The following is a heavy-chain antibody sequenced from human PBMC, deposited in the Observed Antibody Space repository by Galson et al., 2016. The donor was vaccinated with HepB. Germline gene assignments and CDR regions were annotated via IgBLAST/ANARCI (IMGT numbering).Heavy chain of an antibody. D-gene: IGHD2-15*01. J-gene: IGHJ4*02. Sequence: SLRLSCAASGFIFSTHNMNWVRQAPGKGLEWVSYIESTSSPIYYADSVKGRFIISRDNAKNSLDLQMNSLRDEDTAVYYCASDGGFGIHFDSWGQGTLVTVSS. V-gene: IGHV3-48*02. CDR3: ASDGGFGIHFDS. CDR2: IESTSSPI. CDR1: GFIFSTHN.